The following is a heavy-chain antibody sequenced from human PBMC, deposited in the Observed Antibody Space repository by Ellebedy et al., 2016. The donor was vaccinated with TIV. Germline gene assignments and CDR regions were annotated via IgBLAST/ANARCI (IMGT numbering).Heavy chain of an antibody. CDR3: ARDSPDYYGSGSYFY. CDR1: GFTFSSYA. J-gene: IGHJ4*02. D-gene: IGHD3-10*01. CDR2: ISGSGGST. V-gene: IGHV3-23*01. Sequence: GGSLRLXCAASGFTFSSYAMSWVRQAPGKGLEWVSAISGSGGSTYYADSVKGRFTISRDNSKNTLYLQMNSLRAEDTAVYYCARDSPDYYGSGSYFYWGQGTLVTVSS.